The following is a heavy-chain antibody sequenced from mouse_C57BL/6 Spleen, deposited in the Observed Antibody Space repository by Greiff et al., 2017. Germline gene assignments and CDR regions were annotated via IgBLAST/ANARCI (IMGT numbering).Heavy chain of an antibody. V-gene: IGHV1-82*01. Sequence: VKLMESGPELVKPGASVKISCKASGYAFSSSWMNWVKQRPGKGLEWIGRIYPGDGDTNYNGKFKGKATLTADKSSSTAYMQRSSLTSEDSAVYFCARGGGKGDFDYWGQGTTLTVSS. J-gene: IGHJ2*01. CDR1: GYAFSSSW. CDR3: ARGGGKGDFDY. CDR2: IYPGDGDT. D-gene: IGHD1-3*01.